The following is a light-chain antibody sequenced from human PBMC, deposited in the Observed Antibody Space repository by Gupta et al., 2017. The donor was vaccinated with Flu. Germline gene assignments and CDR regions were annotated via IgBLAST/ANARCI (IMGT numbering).Light chain of an antibody. CDR2: VNYDGSH. CDR1: SGRTMDA. V-gene: IGLV4-69*01. Sequence: QLVLTQSPSASASLGASVKLTCTLNSGRTMDAIAWHQHRPERGPRFLMKVNYDGSHMKGDGVPDRSSGSSSGTERYLTISSLQSEDEADYYCQTWVPGILYVVGTGTKVTVL. CDR3: QTWVPGILYV. J-gene: IGLJ1*01.